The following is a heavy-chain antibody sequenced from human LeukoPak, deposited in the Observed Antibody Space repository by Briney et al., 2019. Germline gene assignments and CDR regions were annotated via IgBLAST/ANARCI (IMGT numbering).Heavy chain of an antibody. D-gene: IGHD6-19*01. J-gene: IGHJ4*02. CDR3: ARAEDSSGWYPVDY. CDR2: IYHTGYT. CDR1: GGSISTRNW. V-gene: IGHV4-4*02. Sequence: SETLSLTCAVSGGSISTRNWWTWVRQPPGKGLEWIGEIYHTGYTNYNPSLKSRVTISVDKSKNQFSLRLSSVTAADTAVYYCARAEDSSGWYPVDYWGQGTLVTVSS.